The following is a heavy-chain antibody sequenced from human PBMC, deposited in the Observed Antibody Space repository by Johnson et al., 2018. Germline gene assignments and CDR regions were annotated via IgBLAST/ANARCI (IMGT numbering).Heavy chain of an antibody. CDR3: AAEDGGRSSGGTYNWFHP. V-gene: IGHV6-1*01. Sequence: QVQLQQSGPGLVKPSQTLSLTCAISGDSVSSNSIAWNWIRQSPSRGLEWLGRTYYRSKWYNEYPSSVKSRITINPDTSKNQFSLQLNSVTPEDTAVYYCAAEDGGRSSGGTYNWFHPWGQGSLVTGSS. CDR1: GDSVSSNSIA. CDR2: TYYRSKWYN. D-gene: IGHD1-26*01. J-gene: IGHJ5*02.